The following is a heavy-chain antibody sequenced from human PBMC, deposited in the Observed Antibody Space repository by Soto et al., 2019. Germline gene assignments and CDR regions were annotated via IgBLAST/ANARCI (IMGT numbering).Heavy chain of an antibody. CDR3: AGGDNYYALSV. V-gene: IGHV3-30*04. CDR1: ASTFSNYI. J-gene: IGHJ6*02. Sequence: QLQLVESGGGVVQPGRSLRLSCAASASTFSNYIMHWVRQAPGKGLEWVAFISYDGSNSNYADFVEGRFTISRDNPKNMLYLQLSSLRPDDTAVYYCAGGDNYYALSVWGQGTTVTVSS. D-gene: IGHD2-15*01. CDR2: ISYDGSNS.